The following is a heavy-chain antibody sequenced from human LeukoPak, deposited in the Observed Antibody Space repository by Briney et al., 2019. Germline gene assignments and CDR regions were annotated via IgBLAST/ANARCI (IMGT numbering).Heavy chain of an antibody. CDR1: GGSISSSSYY. J-gene: IGHJ4*02. CDR2: IYHSGST. CDR3: ARGSRIQLWFRY. V-gene: IGHV4-39*07. Sequence: QLQLQESGPGLVKPSETLSLPCTVSGGSISSSSYYWGWIRQPPGKGLEWIGYIYHSGSTYYNPSHKSRVTISVDRSKNQFSLKLSSVTAADTAVYYCARGSRIQLWFRYWGQGTLVTVSS. D-gene: IGHD5-18*01.